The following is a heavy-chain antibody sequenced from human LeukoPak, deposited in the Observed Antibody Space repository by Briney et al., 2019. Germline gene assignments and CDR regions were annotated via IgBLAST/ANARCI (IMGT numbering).Heavy chain of an antibody. CDR1: GFTFSRFA. CDR3: AKDRGTVRGVTWDY. CDR2: VSESGVTR. D-gene: IGHD3-10*01. Sequence: GGSLRLSCAASGFTFSRFAMSWVRQAPGKGLEWVSTVSESGVTRYYADSVKGRFTVSRDNSKNTLYLQMNSLRAEDTAVYSCAKDRGTVRGVTWDYWGQGTLITVSS. V-gene: IGHV3-23*01. J-gene: IGHJ4*02.